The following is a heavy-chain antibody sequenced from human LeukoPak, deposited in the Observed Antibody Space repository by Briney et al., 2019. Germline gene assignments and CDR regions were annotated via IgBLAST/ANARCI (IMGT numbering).Heavy chain of an antibody. J-gene: IGHJ4*02. Sequence: PGGSLRLSCAASGFTFSDYYMSWIRQAPGKGLEWVSYISSSGSTIHYADSVKGRFTISRDNAKNSLYLQMNSLRAEDTAVYYCARDLSWYYDSSGYLGYWGQGTLVTVSS. D-gene: IGHD3-22*01. CDR2: ISSSGSTI. CDR3: ARDLSWYYDSSGYLGY. V-gene: IGHV3-11*04. CDR1: GFTFSDYY.